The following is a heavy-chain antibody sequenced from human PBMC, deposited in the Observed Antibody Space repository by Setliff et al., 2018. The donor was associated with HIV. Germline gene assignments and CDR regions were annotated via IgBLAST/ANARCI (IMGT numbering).Heavy chain of an antibody. J-gene: IGHJ4*02. CDR3: ARDLWSSSLV. D-gene: IGHD6-6*01. V-gene: IGHV3-74*01. CDR1: GFIFSNYW. Sequence: GGSLRLSCAASGFIFSNYWMYWVRQAPGKGLVWVSRINSGGSTTNYADSVKGRFTISRDNAKNTLYLQMNSLRAEDTAVYYCARDLWSSSLVWGQGTLVTVSS. CDR2: INSGGSTT.